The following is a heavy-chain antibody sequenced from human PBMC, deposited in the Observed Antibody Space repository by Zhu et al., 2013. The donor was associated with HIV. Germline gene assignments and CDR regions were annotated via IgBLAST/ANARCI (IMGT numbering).Heavy chain of an antibody. J-gene: IGHJ4*02. Sequence: EVQLVESGGGLVQPGGSLRLSCAASGLTFRTYWMSWVRQAPGKGLEWVANMNQDGSEKYYVDAVKGRFTISRDNTKNSLFLQMKSLRVEDTAVYYCASDGQPFDNWGQGTLVTVSS. CDR2: MNQDGSEK. V-gene: IGHV3-7*04. CDR3: ASDGQPFDN. CDR1: GLTFRTYW.